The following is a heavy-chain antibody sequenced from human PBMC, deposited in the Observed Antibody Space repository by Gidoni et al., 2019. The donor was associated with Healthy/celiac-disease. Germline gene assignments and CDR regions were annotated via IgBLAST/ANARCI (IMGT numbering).Heavy chain of an antibody. CDR3: ARDRSMLSIAATHFDY. CDR2: ISSSSSYI. V-gene: IGHV3-21*01. J-gene: IGHJ4*02. D-gene: IGHD6-13*01. CDR1: GFTFSSYS. Sequence: EVQLVESGGGLVKPGVSLRLSCAASGFTFSSYSMNWVRQAPGKGLEWVSSISSSSSYIYYADSVKGRFTISRDNAKNSRYLQMNSVRAEDTAVYYCARDRSMLSIAATHFDYWGQGTVVTVSS.